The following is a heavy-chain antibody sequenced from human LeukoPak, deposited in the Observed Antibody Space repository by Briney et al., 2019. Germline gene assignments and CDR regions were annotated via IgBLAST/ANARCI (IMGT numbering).Heavy chain of an antibody. J-gene: IGHJ6*04. CDR3: AELGITMIGGV. Sequence: GGSLRLSCAASGFTFSSYEMNWVRQAPGKGLEWVSYSSGSTIYYADSVKGRFTISRDNAKNSLYLQMNSLRAEDTAVYYCAELGITMIGGVWGKGTTVTISS. V-gene: IGHV3-48*03. CDR1: GFTFSSYE. CDR2: SSGSTI. D-gene: IGHD3-10*02.